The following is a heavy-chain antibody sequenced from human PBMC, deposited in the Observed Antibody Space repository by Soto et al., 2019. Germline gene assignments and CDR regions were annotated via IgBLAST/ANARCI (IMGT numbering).Heavy chain of an antibody. Sequence: VSLRLFGAASGFTFSSHAMSWVRQAPAKGLEWVSGTSESGGSTHYADSVKGRFTISRDNSKNTLYLQMNSLRDEDTAVYYRARDRPVGATALDIWGQGTMVTVSS. J-gene: IGHJ3*02. CDR3: ARDRPVGATALDI. CDR2: TSESGGST. CDR1: GFTFSSHA. V-gene: IGHV3-23*01. D-gene: IGHD1-26*01.